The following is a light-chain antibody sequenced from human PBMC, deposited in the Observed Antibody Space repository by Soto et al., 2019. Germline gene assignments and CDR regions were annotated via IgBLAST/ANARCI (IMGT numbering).Light chain of an antibody. Sequence: DIVMTQSPDSLAVSLGERATINCKSSQSVFYTSDIKNYLAWYQQRPGQPPKLLIYWASTRESGVPDRFSGSGSVTDFTLTISSLQAEDVAVYYCQQYYSTPPYTFGQGTKLEIK. CDR2: WAS. CDR1: QSVFYTSDIKNY. CDR3: QQYYSTPPYT. J-gene: IGKJ2*01. V-gene: IGKV4-1*01.